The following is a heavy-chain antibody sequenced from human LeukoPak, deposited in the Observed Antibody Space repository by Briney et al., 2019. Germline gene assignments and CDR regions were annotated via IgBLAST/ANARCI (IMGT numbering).Heavy chain of an antibody. Sequence: SGGSLRLSCAASGFTFSSYAMHWVRQAPGKGLEWVAVISYDGSNKYYADSVKGRFTISRDNSKNTLYLQMNSLRAEDTAVYYCARKQPGEVMVPADYWGQGILVTVSS. D-gene: IGHD3-16*02. CDR1: GFTFSSYA. J-gene: IGHJ4*02. CDR2: ISYDGSNK. CDR3: ARKQPGEVMVPADY. V-gene: IGHV3-30*04.